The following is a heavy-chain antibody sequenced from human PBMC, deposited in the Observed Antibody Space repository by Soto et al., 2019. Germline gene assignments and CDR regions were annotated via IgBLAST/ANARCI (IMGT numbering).Heavy chain of an antibody. CDR3: AKDRGHYDFWSGYSLDY. J-gene: IGHJ4*02. D-gene: IGHD3-3*01. V-gene: IGHV3-30*18. CDR1: GFTFSSYG. CDR2: ISYDGSNK. Sequence: PGGSLRLSCAASGFTFSSYGMHWVRQAPGKGLEWVAVISYDGSNKYYADSVKGRFTISRDNSKNTLYLQMNSLRAEDTAVYYCAKDRGHYDFWSGYSLDYWGQGTLVTVS.